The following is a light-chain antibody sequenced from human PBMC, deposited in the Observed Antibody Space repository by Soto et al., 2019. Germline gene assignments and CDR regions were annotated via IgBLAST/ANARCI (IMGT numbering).Light chain of an antibody. CDR1: QSVSDN. Sequence: EILMTQSPDTLYVSPGERVTLSCRASQSVSDNLAWYQQKPGQGPRLLVYRASTRTLGIPARFSGSESGTEFTLTISSLQSEDFATYYCQQSYSTPPFTFGGGTKVDIK. CDR2: RAS. J-gene: IGKJ4*01. V-gene: IGKV3-15*01. CDR3: QQSYSTPPFT.